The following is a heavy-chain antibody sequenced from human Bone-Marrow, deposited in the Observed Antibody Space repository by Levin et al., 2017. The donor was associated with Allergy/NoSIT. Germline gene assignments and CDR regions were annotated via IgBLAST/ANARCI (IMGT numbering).Heavy chain of an antibody. Sequence: GESLKISCAASGFTFSSYAMSWVRQAPGKGLEWVSAISGSGGSTYYADSVKGRFTISRDNSKNTLYLQMNSLRAEDTAVYYCAKDLLGIVVVAATLDYWGQGTLVTVSS. CDR3: AKDLLGIVVVAATLDY. CDR2: ISGSGGST. D-gene: IGHD2-15*01. V-gene: IGHV3-23*01. J-gene: IGHJ4*02. CDR1: GFTFSSYA.